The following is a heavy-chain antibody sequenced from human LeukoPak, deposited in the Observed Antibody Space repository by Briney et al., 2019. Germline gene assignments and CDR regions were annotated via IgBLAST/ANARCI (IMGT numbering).Heavy chain of an antibody. Sequence: ASVKVSCKASGYTFTSYYMHWVRQAPGQGLEWMGIINPSGGSTSYAQKFQGRVTMTRDTSTSAVYMELSSLRSEDTAVYYCASTPGRQDYYYYMDVWGKGTTVTGSS. CDR1: GYTFTSYY. D-gene: IGHD2-15*01. CDR2: INPSGGST. CDR3: ASTPGRQDYYYYMDV. J-gene: IGHJ6*03. V-gene: IGHV1-46*01.